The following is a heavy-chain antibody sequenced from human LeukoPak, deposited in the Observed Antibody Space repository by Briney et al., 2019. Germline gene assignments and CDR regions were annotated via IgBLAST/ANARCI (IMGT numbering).Heavy chain of an antibody. V-gene: IGHV4-34*01. CDR1: GGSFSSCY. CDR2: ITHSGST. J-gene: IGHJ4*02. Sequence: SETLSLTCAVYGGSFSSCYWNWIRQPPGKGLEWIGEITHSGSTNYNPSLKSRVTISIDTSKNQFSLKLSSVTAADTAVYYCARALSASPPGRYWGQGTLVTVSS. CDR3: ARALSASPPGRY.